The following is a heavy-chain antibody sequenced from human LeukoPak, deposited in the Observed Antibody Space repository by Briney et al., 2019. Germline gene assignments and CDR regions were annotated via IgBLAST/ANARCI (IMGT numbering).Heavy chain of an antibody. J-gene: IGHJ5*02. V-gene: IGHV1-18*04. CDR1: GYTFNSHG. CDR2: ISAYNGDT. D-gene: IGHD6-19*01. Sequence: GASVKVSCKASGYTFNSHGISWVRQAPGQGLEWMGWISAYNGDTKYAQKFQGRVTLTTDRTTSTAYLELRSLRSDDTAVYYCARDPSNTSGWKTWFDPWGQGTLVTVSS. CDR3: ARDPSNTSGWKTWFDP.